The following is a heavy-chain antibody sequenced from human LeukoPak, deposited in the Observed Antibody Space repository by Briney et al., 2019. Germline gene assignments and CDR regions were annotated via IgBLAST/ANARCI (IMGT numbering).Heavy chain of an antibody. D-gene: IGHD3-10*02. CDR3: ARGGVGSTFGDFDY. CDR2: IYRSGST. Sequence: SETLSLTCTVSGYSISSGYYWGWIRQPPGKGLEWIGSIYRSGSTYYNPSLKSRVTISVDTSKNQVSLKLSSVTAADTAVYYCARGGVGSTFGDFDYWGQGTLVTVSS. J-gene: IGHJ4*02. CDR1: GYSISSGYY. V-gene: IGHV4-38-2*02.